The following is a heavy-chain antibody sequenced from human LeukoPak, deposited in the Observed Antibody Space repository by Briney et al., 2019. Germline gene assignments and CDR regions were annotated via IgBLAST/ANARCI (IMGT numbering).Heavy chain of an antibody. V-gene: IGHV3-23*01. CDR1: GFTFRSYA. D-gene: IGHD6-6*01. CDR2: ISGSGTNT. CDR3: AKDRHGGIAARLPFGESD. Sequence: PGGSLRLSSAASGFTFRSYAMSWVRQAPGRGLEWVSSISGSGTNTYYADSVKGRFTISRDNSKNTLYLQMNSLRAEDTAVYYCAKDRHGGIAARLPFGESDWGQGTLVTVSS. J-gene: IGHJ4*02.